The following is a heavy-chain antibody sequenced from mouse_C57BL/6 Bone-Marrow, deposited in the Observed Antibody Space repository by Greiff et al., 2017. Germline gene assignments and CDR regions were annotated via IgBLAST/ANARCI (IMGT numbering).Heavy chain of an antibody. CDR1: GYTFTDYE. CDR3: TRLGDGYYDDCFDY. V-gene: IGHV1-15*01. CDR2: IDPETGGT. D-gene: IGHD2-3*01. Sequence: VKLQQSGAELVRPGASVTLSCKASGYTFTDYEMHWVKQTPVHGLEWIGAIDPETGGTAYNQKFTGKAILTADKSSSTAYMVLRSLTSEDSAVYYCTRLGDGYYDDCFDYWGQGTTLTVSS. J-gene: IGHJ2*01.